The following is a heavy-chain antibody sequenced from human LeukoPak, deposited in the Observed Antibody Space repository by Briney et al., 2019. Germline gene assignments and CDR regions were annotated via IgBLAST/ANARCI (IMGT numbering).Heavy chain of an antibody. V-gene: IGHV3-7*03. CDR3: ATIVVVSSSLEDY. CDR2: IKQDGSGK. Sequence: GGSLRLSCAASGFTFTSYWMSWVRQAPGKGLEWVANIKQDGSGKYYVDSVKGRFTISRDNAKKSLYLQMNSLRAEDTAVYYCATIVVVSSSLEDYWGQGTLVTVSS. CDR1: GFTFTSYW. D-gene: IGHD3-22*01. J-gene: IGHJ4*02.